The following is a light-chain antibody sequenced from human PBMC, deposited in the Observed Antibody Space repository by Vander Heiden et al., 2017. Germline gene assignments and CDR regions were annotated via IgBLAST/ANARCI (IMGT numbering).Light chain of an antibody. J-gene: IGKJ1*01. Sequence: DIQMTQSPSSLSASGGDRVTITARASQSLSSYLNWYQQQPGKAPKRLIYAAASMRSGGPSRFSGSGSGTDVTLTISSRQPDDFATYYCRQNYSTPWTFGQGTKVEIK. V-gene: IGKV1-39*01. CDR1: QSLSSY. CDR2: AAA. CDR3: RQNYSTPWT.